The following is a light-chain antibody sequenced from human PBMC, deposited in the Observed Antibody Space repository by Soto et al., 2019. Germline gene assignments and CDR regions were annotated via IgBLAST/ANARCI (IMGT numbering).Light chain of an antibody. V-gene: IGLV2-8*01. CDR1: SSDVGGYNY. Sequence: QSVLTQPPSASGCPGQSVTISCTGTSSDVGGYNYVSWYQQHPGKAPKLMIYEVSKRPSGVPDRFSGSKSGNTASLTVSGLQAEDEADYYCSSYAGSNKLVFGGGTKLTVL. CDR2: EVS. J-gene: IGLJ2*01. CDR3: SSYAGSNKLV.